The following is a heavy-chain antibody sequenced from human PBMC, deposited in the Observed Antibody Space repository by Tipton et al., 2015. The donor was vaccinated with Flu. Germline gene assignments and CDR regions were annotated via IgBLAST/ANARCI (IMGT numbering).Heavy chain of an antibody. V-gene: IGHV4-59*01. J-gene: IGHJ4*02. CDR3: ARESRRPFYGDYFDY. CDR1: GGSISSYY. D-gene: IGHD4-17*01. CDR2: IYYSGST. Sequence: TLSLTCIVSGGSISSYYWSWIRQPPGKGLEWIGYIYYSGSTNYNPSLKSRVTISVDTSKNQFSLKLSSVTAADTAVHYCARESRRPFYGDYFDYWGQGTLVTVSS.